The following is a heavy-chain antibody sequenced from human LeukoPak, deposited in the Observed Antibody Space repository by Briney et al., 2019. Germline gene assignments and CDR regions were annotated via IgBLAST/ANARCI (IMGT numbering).Heavy chain of an antibody. Sequence: EASVKVSCKASGYTFTSYGISWVRQAPGQGLEWMGWISAYNGNTNYAQKLQGRVTMTTDTSTSTAYMDLRSLRSDDTAVYYCARDKHIAAASTGGYWGQGTLVTVSS. J-gene: IGHJ4*02. CDR3: ARDKHIAAASTGGY. V-gene: IGHV1-18*01. D-gene: IGHD6-13*01. CDR2: ISAYNGNT. CDR1: GYTFTSYG.